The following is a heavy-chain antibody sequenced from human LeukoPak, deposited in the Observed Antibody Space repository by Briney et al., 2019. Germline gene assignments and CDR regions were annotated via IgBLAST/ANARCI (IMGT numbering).Heavy chain of an antibody. CDR3: ARHVTSADYGGNSGGFDY. D-gene: IGHD4-23*01. J-gene: IGHJ4*02. Sequence: GESLKISCKGSGYSFTSYWIGWVRQVPGKGLEWMGIIYPGDSDTRYSPSFQGQVTISADKSISTAYLQWSSLKASDTAMYYCARHVTSADYGGNSGGFDYWGQGTLVTVSS. CDR2: IYPGDSDT. CDR1: GYSFTSYW. V-gene: IGHV5-51*01.